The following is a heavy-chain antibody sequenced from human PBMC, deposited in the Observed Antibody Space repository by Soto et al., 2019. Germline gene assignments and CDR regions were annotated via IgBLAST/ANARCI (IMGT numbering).Heavy chain of an antibody. Sequence: QVQLVESGGGVVQPGRSLRLSCAASGFTFSSYGMHWVRQAPGKGLEWVAVISNDGSSVYYADSVKGRFPISRDNSKSTLYLQMGSLGAEDTAVYACAKVSNQQYYNYGMEVWGQGTTVTVSS. D-gene: IGHD2-2*01. CDR3: AKVSNQQYYNYGMEV. CDR1: GFTFSSYG. V-gene: IGHV3-30*18. CDR2: ISNDGSSV. J-gene: IGHJ6*02.